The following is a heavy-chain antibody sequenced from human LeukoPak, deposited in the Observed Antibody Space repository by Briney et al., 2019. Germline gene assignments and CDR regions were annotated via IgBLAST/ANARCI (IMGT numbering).Heavy chain of an antibody. V-gene: IGHV3-74*01. CDR2: INTDGTVT. CDR3: ATKQWLAPPPDS. Sequence: PGGSLRLSCAASGFTFSKYWMLWVRPAPGKGLESVSRINTDGTVTTYADSVKGRFTVSRDNADNTMFRQMNSVRDEDTAVYYCATKQWLAPPPDSWGQGTPVTVSS. D-gene: IGHD6-19*01. CDR1: GFTFSKYW. J-gene: IGHJ4*02.